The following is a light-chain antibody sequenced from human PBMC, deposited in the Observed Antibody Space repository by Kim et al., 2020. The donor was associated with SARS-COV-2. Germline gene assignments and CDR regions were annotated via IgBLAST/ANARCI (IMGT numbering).Light chain of an antibody. CDR1: SGSIASNY. Sequence: NFMLTQPHSVSESPGKTVTISCTRSSGSIASNYVQWYQRRPGSAPTTVIYEDNQRPSGVPDRFSGSIDSSSNSASLTISGLKTKDEADYYCQSYDSSGWVLGEGPQLTVL. V-gene: IGLV6-57*04. J-gene: IGLJ3*02. CDR2: EDN. CDR3: QSYDSSGWV.